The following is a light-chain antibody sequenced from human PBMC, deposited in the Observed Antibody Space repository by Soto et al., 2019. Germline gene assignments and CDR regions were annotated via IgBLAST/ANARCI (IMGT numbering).Light chain of an antibody. J-gene: IGKJ1*01. CDR1: QSVITSY. V-gene: IGKV3-20*01. CDR2: GAS. CDR3: QQYAYSPWT. Sequence: DIVLTQSPGTLSLSPGDIATLSFSASQSVITSYLAWYQQKPGQAPRLLIYGASSRATCIPDRFLGIGSWTDFTLTISGLEPEDFAVYYCQQYAYSPWTFGQGTKVDIK.